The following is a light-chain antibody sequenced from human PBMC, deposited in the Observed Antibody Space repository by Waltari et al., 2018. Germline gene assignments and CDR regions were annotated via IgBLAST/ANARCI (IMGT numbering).Light chain of an antibody. CDR3: QQYKNWPWT. CDR1: QSVSTN. V-gene: IGKV3-15*01. Sequence: EIVMTQSPATLSVSPGERATLSCRASQSVSTNLAWYQQKPGQAPRLLIYGASTRATGIPARFSGSGSGTEFTLTISSLQSEDFALYCCQQYKNWPWTFGQGTKVEIK. J-gene: IGKJ1*01. CDR2: GAS.